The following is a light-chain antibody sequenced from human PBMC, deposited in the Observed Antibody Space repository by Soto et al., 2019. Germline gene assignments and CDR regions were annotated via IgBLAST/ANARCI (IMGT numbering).Light chain of an antibody. CDR1: QSVGNN. CDR2: EAS. V-gene: IGKV3-11*01. Sequence: DIVITQSPLSLPVTPGDPASISCRASQSVGNNLAWYQQKPGQAPGLLIYEASTRATGIPARFSGSGSGTDFTLTISSLEPEDFAVYYCQQHANWPLTFGGGTKVDIK. J-gene: IGKJ4*01. CDR3: QQHANWPLT.